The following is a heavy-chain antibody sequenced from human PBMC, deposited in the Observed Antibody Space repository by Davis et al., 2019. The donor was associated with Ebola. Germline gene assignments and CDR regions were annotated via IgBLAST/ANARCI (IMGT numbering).Heavy chain of an antibody. CDR3: ARVKDFDDHAIEY. J-gene: IGHJ4*02. CDR1: GASTDSGGYF. Sequence: MPSETLSPTCVVSGASTDSGGYFWSWIRQPPGKGLEWFGSTYQSGTTYYNPSLKRRFTILADRSNNQFSLDLTSVTAAATAVYCCARVKDFDDHAIEYWGQGTLVTVSS. V-gene: IGHV4-30-2*01. CDR2: TYQSGTT. D-gene: IGHD1-1*01.